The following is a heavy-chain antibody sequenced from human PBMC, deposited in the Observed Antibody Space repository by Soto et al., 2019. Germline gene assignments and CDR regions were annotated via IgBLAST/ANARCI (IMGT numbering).Heavy chain of an antibody. Sequence: ASVKVSCKASGYTFTSYAMHWVRQAPGQRLEWMGWINAGNGNTKYSQKFQGRVTITRDTSASTAYMELSSLRSEDTAVYYCARAGYCSSTSCFRVAHPPRRTHKGPFDYWGQGTLVTVSS. J-gene: IGHJ4*02. CDR1: GYTFTSYA. D-gene: IGHD2-2*01. V-gene: IGHV1-3*01. CDR2: INAGNGNT. CDR3: ARAGYCSSTSCFRVAHPPRRTHKGPFDY.